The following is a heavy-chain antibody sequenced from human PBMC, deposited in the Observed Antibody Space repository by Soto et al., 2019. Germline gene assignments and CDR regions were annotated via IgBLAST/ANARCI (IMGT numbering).Heavy chain of an antibody. Sequence: QVQLVQSGAEVKKPGASVKVSCKASGYTFTSYGISWVRQAPGQGLEWMGWISAYNGNTNYAQKQQGRVTMTTDTSTSTAYMELRSLRSADTAVYYCAWGYCSSTSCSRSPYYYYMDVWGKGTTVTVSS. J-gene: IGHJ6*03. CDR1: GYTFTSYG. CDR2: ISAYNGNT. V-gene: IGHV1-18*01. CDR3: AWGYCSSTSCSRSPYYYYMDV. D-gene: IGHD2-2*01.